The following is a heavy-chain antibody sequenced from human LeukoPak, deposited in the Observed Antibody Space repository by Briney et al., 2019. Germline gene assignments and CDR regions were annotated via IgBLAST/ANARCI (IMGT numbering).Heavy chain of an antibody. CDR3: AKGIESGSYIDY. D-gene: IGHD1-26*01. Sequence: GGSLRLSCAASGFTFSSYAMSGVRQAPGKGLAWVSAISGSGGSTYYADSVKGRFTISRDNSKNTLYLQMNSLRAEDTAVYYCAKGIESGSYIDYWGQGTLVTVSS. J-gene: IGHJ4*02. CDR2: ISGSGGST. CDR1: GFTFSSYA. V-gene: IGHV3-23*01.